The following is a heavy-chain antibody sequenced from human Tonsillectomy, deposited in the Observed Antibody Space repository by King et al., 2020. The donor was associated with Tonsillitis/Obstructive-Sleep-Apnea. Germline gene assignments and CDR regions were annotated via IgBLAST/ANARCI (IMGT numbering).Heavy chain of an antibody. Sequence: VQLQQWGAGLLKPSETLSLTCAVYGGSFSDSYWNWIRQPPGKGLEWIGEIDHSGSTNSNPSLKSRVTISVDTSMNQFSLRLNSVTAADTAVYYCARGVPGHSSDSWGQGTLVTVSS. D-gene: IGHD1-1*01. CDR3: ARGVPGHSSDS. J-gene: IGHJ5*01. CDR1: GGSFSDSY. CDR2: IDHSGST. V-gene: IGHV4-34*01.